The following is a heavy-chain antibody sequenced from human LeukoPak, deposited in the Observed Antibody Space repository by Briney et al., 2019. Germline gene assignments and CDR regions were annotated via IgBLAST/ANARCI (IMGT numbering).Heavy chain of an antibody. V-gene: IGHV3-30*03. Sequence: PGGSLRLSCAASGFTFSSYGMHWVRQAPGKALEWVAVISYDGSNKYYADSVKGRFTISRDNSKNTLYLQMNSLRAEDTAVYYCAGYFDYWGQGTLVTVSS. CDR2: ISYDGSNK. CDR3: AGYFDY. CDR1: GFTFSSYG. J-gene: IGHJ4*02.